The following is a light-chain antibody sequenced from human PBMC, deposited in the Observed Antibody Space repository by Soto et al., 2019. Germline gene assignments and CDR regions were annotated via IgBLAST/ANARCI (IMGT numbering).Light chain of an antibody. CDR2: GAS. CDR3: PQYGSSPWT. CDR1: QSVSSSY. Sequence: EIVLTQSPGTLSLSPGERATLSCRASQSVSSSYLAWYQQKPGQAPRPLIYGASSRAIGIPDRFSGSGSGTDFTFTISRLEPEDFAVYYCPQYGSSPWTFGQGTKVEIK. J-gene: IGKJ1*01. V-gene: IGKV3-20*01.